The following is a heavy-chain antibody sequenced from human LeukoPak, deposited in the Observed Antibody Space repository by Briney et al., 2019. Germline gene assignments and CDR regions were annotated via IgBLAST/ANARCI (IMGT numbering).Heavy chain of an antibody. D-gene: IGHD3-10*01. CDR3: ARHGSGSYAYYYSMDV. CDR2: INHSGST. J-gene: IGHJ6*03. CDR1: GGSFSGYY. V-gene: IGHV4-34*01. Sequence: SETLSLTCAVYGGSFSGYYWNWIRQSPGKGLEWIGEINHSGSTNYDPSLKSRVTISIDTSKNQFSLKLSSVTAADTAVYYCARHGSGSYAYYYSMDVWDKGTTVTVSS.